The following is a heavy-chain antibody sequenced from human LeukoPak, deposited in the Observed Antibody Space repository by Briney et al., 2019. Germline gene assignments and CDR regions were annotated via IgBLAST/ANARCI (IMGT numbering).Heavy chain of an antibody. V-gene: IGHV4-30-2*01. J-gene: IGHJ4*02. Sequence: SETLSLTCAVSGGSISSGGYSWSWIRQPPGKGLEWIGYIYHSGSTYYNPSLKSRVTISVDRSKNQFSLKLSSVTAADTAVYYCARRRYCSSTSCHYVPPAFDYWGQGTLVTVS. CDR2: IYHSGST. CDR1: GGSISSGGYS. D-gene: IGHD2-2*01. CDR3: ARRRYCSSTSCHYVPPAFDY.